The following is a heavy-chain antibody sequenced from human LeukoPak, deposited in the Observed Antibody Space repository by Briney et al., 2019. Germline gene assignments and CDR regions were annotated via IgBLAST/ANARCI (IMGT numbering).Heavy chain of an antibody. CDR2: IKQDGSEK. CDR3: AKGAVAGTRV. V-gene: IGHV3-7*01. Sequence: GGSLRLSCATSGFTFSSYWMSWVRQTPGKGLEWVANIKQDGSEKDYVDSVKGRFTISRDNAKNSLYLQMNSLTAEDTAVYYCAKGAVAGTRVWGQGTLVTVSS. J-gene: IGHJ4*02. D-gene: IGHD6-19*01. CDR1: GFTFSSYW.